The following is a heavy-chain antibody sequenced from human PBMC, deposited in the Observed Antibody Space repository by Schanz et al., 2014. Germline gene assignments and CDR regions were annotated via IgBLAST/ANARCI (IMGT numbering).Heavy chain of an antibody. D-gene: IGHD6-6*01. J-gene: IGHJ6*02. V-gene: IGHV3-23*01. CDR1: GFTFSSNA. Sequence: EVQLLESGGGLVQPGGSLRLSCAASGFTFSSNAMCWVRQAPGKGLEWVAIIPSNGGGTYYADSVKGRFTISRDNAKNSLYLQMNRLRVEDTAEYCWAKNWKGRHITGRPGWSDGMDVWGQGTTVTVSS. CDR2: IPSNGGGT. CDR3: AKNWKGRHITGRPGWSDGMDV.